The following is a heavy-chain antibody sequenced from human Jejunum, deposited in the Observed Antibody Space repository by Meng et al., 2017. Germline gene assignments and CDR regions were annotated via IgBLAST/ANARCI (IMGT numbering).Heavy chain of an antibody. CDR1: AFTFSKYW. CDR2: IKQDGSEK. Sequence: GESLKISCEASAFTFSKYWMTWVRQAPGKGLEWVANIKQDGSEKDYVDSVKGRFTISRDNAKNSLYLQMNSLRAEDTAVYYCARDVRFDPWGQGTLVTVSS. V-gene: IGHV3-7*01. J-gene: IGHJ5*02. CDR3: ARDVRFDP.